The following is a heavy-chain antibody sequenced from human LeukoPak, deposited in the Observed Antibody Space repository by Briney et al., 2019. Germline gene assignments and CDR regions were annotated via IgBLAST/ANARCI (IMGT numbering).Heavy chain of an antibody. CDR2: IYSSGST. J-gene: IGHJ5*02. V-gene: IGHV4-30-4*01. D-gene: IGHD3-22*01. Sequence: SETLSLTCTVSGGSISSGDYYWSWIRQPPGKGLEWIGYIYSSGSTYYNPSLKSRVTISIDTSRNQFSLKLSSVTAADTAVYFCARAYYYDFPWFDPWGQGTLVTVSS. CDR3: ARAYYYDFPWFDP. CDR1: GGSISSGDYY.